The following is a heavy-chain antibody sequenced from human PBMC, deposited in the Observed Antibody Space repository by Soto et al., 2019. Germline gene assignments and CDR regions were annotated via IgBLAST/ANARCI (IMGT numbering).Heavy chain of an antibody. Sequence: GGSLRLSCAASGFTFSSYGMHWVRQAPGKGLEWVAVISYDGSNKYYADSVKGRFTISRDNSKNTLYLQMNSLRAEDTAVYYCAKDRRYSYGSSYYYYGMDVWGQGTTVTVSS. CDR2: ISYDGSNK. J-gene: IGHJ6*02. CDR3: AKDRRYSYGSSYYYYGMDV. V-gene: IGHV3-30*18. CDR1: GFTFSSYG. D-gene: IGHD5-18*01.